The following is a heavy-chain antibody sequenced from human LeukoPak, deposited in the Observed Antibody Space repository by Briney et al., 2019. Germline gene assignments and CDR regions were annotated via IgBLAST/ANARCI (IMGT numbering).Heavy chain of an antibody. D-gene: IGHD6-13*01. CDR3: ARAPLGSSSLAAFDI. V-gene: IGHV1-2*02. CDR2: FNPNSGGT. J-gene: IGHJ3*02. Sequence: ASVKVSCKASGYTFTGYYMHWVRQAPGQGLEWMGWFNPNSGGTNYAKKFQDRVTMTRDTSISTAYMELSRLRSDDTAVYYCARAPLGSSSLAAFDIWGQGTMVTVSS. CDR1: GYTFTGYY.